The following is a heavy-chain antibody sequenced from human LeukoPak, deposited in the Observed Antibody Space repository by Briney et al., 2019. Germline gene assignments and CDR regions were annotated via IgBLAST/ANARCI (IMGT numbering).Heavy chain of an antibody. CDR2: IRYDGSNK. CDR1: GFTFSSYG. V-gene: IGHV3-30*02. CDR3: AKYSGYSYGVDY. J-gene: IGHJ4*02. Sequence: GGSLRLSCAASGFTFSSYGMHWVRQAPGKGLEWVAFIRYDGSNKYYTDSVKGRFTISRDNSKNTLYLQMNSLRAEDTAVYYCAKYSGYSYGVDYWGQGTLVTVSS. D-gene: IGHD5-18*01.